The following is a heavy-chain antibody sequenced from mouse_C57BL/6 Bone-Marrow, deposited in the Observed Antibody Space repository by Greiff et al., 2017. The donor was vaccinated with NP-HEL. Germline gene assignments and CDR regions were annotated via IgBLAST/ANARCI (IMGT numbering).Heavy chain of an antibody. CDR1: GYTFTSYW. CDR2: IYPGSGST. D-gene: IGHD1-1*01. Sequence: QVQLQQPGAELVKPGASVKMSCKASGYTFTSYWITWVKQRPGQGLEWIGEIYPGSGSTNYNEKFKSKATLTVDTSSSTAYMQLSSLTSEDSAVYYCARSLLFLRYPAWFAYWGQGTLVTVSA. CDR3: ARSLLFLRYPAWFAY. J-gene: IGHJ3*01. V-gene: IGHV1-55*01.